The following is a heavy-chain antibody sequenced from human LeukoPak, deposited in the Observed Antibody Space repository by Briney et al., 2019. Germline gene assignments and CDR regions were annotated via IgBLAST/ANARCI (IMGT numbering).Heavy chain of an antibody. CDR3: VRDNLYYYDSSGYWFDY. D-gene: IGHD3-22*01. CDR1: GFTFSSYW. Sequence: GGSLRLSCAASGFTFSSYWMHWVRQAPGKGLVWVSRINGDGSSTSYADSVKGRFTISRDNAKNTLYLQMNSLRAEDTAVYYCVRDNLYYYDSSGYWFDYWGQGTLVTVSS. J-gene: IGHJ4*02. CDR2: INGDGSST. V-gene: IGHV3-74*01.